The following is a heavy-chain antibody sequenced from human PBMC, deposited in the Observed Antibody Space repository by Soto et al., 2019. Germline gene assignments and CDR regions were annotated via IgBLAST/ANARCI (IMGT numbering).Heavy chain of an antibody. V-gene: IGHV3-11*01. CDR2: ISSSGSTI. CDR1: GFTFSDYY. J-gene: IGHJ4*02. D-gene: IGHD6-13*01. CDR3: ARDRGESIAAAGTFCDY. Sequence: GGTLRLSCAASGFTFSDYYMSWIRQAPGKGLEWVSYISSSGSTIYYADSVKGRFTISRDNAKNSLYLQMNSLRAEDTAVYYCARDRGESIAAAGTFCDYWGQGTLVTVSA.